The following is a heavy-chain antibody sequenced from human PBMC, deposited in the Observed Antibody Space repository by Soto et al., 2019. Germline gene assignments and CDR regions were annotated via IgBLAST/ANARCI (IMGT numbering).Heavy chain of an antibody. D-gene: IGHD1-7*01. CDR2: IIPIFGTA. Sequence: SVKVSCKASGGTFSSYAISWVRQAPGQGLEWMGGIIPIFGTANYAQKFQGRVTITADKSTSTAYMELSSLRSEDTAVYYCARQKYWNYVSWFDPWGQGTLVTVSS. V-gene: IGHV1-69*06. CDR3: ARQKYWNYVSWFDP. CDR1: GGTFSSYA. J-gene: IGHJ5*02.